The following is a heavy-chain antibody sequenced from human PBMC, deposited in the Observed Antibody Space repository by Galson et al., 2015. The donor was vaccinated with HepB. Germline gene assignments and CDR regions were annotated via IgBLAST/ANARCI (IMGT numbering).Heavy chain of an antibody. CDR2: INHSGST. CDR1: GGSFSGYY. D-gene: IGHD6-6*01. J-gene: IGHJ4*02. V-gene: IGHV4-34*01. Sequence: LSLTCAVYGGSFSGYYWSWIRQPPGKGLEWIGEINHSGSTNYNPSLKSRVTISVDTSKNQFSLKLSSVTAADTAVYYCARGRAARPARDFDYWGQGTLVTVSS. CDR3: ARGRAARPARDFDY.